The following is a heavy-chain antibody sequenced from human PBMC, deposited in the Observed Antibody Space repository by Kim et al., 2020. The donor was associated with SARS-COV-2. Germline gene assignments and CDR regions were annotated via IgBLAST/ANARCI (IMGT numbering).Heavy chain of an antibody. CDR2: MNPNSGNT. V-gene: IGHV1-8*01. J-gene: IGHJ2*01. Sequence: ASVKVSCKASGYTFTSYDINWVRQATGQGLEWMGWMNPNSGNTGYAQKFQGRVTMTRNTSISTAYMELSSLRSEDTAVYYCAKPPSPHYYDSRDWYFDLWGRGTLVTVSS. D-gene: IGHD3-22*01. CDR3: AKPPSPHYYDSRDWYFDL. CDR1: GYTFTSYD.